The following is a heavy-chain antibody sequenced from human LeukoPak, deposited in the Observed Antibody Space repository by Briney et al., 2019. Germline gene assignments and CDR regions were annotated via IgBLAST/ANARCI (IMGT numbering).Heavy chain of an antibody. D-gene: IGHD3-10*01. CDR1: GFTFSSYG. Sequence: GGSLRLSCAASGFTFSSYGMSWVRQAPGKGLEWVSGISGSGGSTDYADSVKGRFTISRDNSKNTLYLQMNSLRGEDTAVYYCARGRHYGSGSYYDYWGQGTLVTVSS. CDR2: ISGSGGST. CDR3: ARGRHYGSGSYYDY. V-gene: IGHV3-23*01. J-gene: IGHJ4*02.